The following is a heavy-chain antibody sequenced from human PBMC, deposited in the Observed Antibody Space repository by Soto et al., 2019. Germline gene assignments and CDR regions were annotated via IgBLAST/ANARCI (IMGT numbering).Heavy chain of an antibody. V-gene: IGHV1-18*01. CDR2: ISAYNGNT. Sequence: ASVKVSCKASGYTFTSYGISWVRQAPGQGLEWMGWISAYNGNTNYAQKLQGRVTMTTDTSTSTAYMELRSLRSGDTAVYYCARDYDSSGYYYEGYWGQGTLVTVS. J-gene: IGHJ4*02. D-gene: IGHD3-22*01. CDR1: GYTFTSYG. CDR3: ARDYDSSGYYYEGY.